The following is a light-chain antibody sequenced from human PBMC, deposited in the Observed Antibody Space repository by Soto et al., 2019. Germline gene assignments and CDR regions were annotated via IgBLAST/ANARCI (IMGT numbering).Light chain of an antibody. CDR2: AAS. J-gene: IGKJ4*01. V-gene: IGKV1-8*01. Sequence: AIRMTQSPSSLSASTGDRVTITCRARQGISSYLARYQQEPGNAPMLLISAASTLQSGVPLRFSGSGSGTDFTLTILCLQSEDFATYYCHQYYSYPLTFGGGTKVDIK. CDR3: HQYYSYPLT. CDR1: QGISSY.